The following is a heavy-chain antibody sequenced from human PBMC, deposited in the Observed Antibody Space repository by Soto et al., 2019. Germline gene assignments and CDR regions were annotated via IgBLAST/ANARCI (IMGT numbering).Heavy chain of an antibody. CDR3: ASHADLDH. J-gene: IGHJ4*02. CDR2: MFYSGST. Sequence: QLQLQESGPGLVKPSETLSLTCTVSGGSISSSIYSWGWIRQPPGKGLEWIGTMFYSGSTYYNPSLXXXVXXSVDPSKSPRSLKLTSVTAADTAVYYCASHADLDHWGQGTLVTVSS. V-gene: IGHV4-39*01. CDR1: GGSISSSIYS.